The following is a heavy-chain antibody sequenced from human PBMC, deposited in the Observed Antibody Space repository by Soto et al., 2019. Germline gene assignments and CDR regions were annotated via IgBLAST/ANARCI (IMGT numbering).Heavy chain of an antibody. V-gene: IGHV6-1*01. Sequence: PSQTLSLTCAISGDSVSTNSGAWNWIRQSPSRGLEWLGRTFYRSRWYSYYADSVKGRININSDTSKNQFSLQLSSVTPEDTAVYYCARAGSTMYRLHPHFDYWGQGTLVNVSS. D-gene: IGHD3-9*01. CDR3: ARAGSTMYRLHPHFDY. CDR1: GDSVSTNSGA. CDR2: TFYRSRWYS. J-gene: IGHJ4*02.